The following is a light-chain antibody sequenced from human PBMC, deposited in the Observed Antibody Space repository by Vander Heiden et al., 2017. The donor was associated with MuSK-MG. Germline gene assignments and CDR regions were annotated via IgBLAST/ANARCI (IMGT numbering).Light chain of an antibody. CDR1: SSDVGGSNF. J-gene: IGLJ2*01. CDR2: DVS. Sequence: QSAPTPPRSVSASPGQSVTISCTGTSSDVGGSNFVSWYQQQPGQAPKGMICDVSKRPSGVPDRFSGSRSGNKASLTISGLQAEEEADYYCRSQKGVYMVFGGGTKLTVL. CDR3: RSQKGVYMV. V-gene: IGLV2-11*02.